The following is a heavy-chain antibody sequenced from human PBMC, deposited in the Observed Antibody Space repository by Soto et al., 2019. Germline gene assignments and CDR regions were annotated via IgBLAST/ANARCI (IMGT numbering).Heavy chain of an antibody. V-gene: IGHV3-7*01. CDR3: AKVAFRGFDY. J-gene: IGHJ4*02. CDR2: IKEDGIEK. Sequence: GGSLRLSCAASGFTFSSYSMSWVRQAPGKGLEWVATIKEDGIEKYYVGSVKGRFTVSRDNANNSLYLQMNSLRAEDTAVYYCAKVAFRGFDYWGQGTLVTVSS. D-gene: IGHD3-10*01. CDR1: GFTFSSYS.